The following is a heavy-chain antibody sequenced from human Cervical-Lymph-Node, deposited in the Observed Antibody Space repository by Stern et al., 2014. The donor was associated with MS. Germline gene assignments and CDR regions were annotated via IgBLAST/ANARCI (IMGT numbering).Heavy chain of an antibody. CDR1: GYTFTRNA. J-gene: IGHJ4*02. CDR3: ARVKPAAILDY. D-gene: IGHD2-2*01. V-gene: IGHV7-4-1*02. CDR2: INTNTGNA. Sequence: MQLVESGSEVKKPGASVKVSCKASGYTFTRNAMNWVRQAPGQRLEWMGWINTNTGNATYAQGFTGRFVFSLDTSVSTAYLQISSLKADDTAIYYCARVKPAAILDYWGQGTLVAVSS.